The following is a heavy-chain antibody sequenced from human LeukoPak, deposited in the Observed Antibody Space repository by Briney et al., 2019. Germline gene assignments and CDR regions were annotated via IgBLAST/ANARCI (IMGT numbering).Heavy chain of an antibody. CDR1: GFTFSTYS. Sequence: TGGSLRLSCATSGFTFSTYSMNWVRQAPGKGLEWVSSISSSSSYIYYADSVKGRFTISRDNAKNSLYLQMNSLRAEDTALYYCARSPRYSRLNRGRGQGTLVTVSS. D-gene: IGHD6-13*01. CDR3: ARSPRYSRLNRG. CDR2: ISSSSSYI. V-gene: IGHV3-21*01. J-gene: IGHJ4*02.